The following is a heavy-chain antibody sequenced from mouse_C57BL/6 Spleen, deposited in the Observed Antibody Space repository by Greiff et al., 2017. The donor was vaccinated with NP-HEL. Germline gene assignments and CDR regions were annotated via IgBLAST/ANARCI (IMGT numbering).Heavy chain of an antibody. D-gene: IGHD2-4*01. CDR3: ARTYYDYDLYYAMDY. CDR1: GYTFTSYW. V-gene: IGHV1-69*01. J-gene: IGHJ4*01. CDR2: IDPSDSYT. Sequence: QVQLQQPGAELVMPGASVKLSCKASGYTFTSYWMHWVKQRPGQGLEWIGEIDPSDSYTNYNQKFKGKSTLTVDKSSSTAYMQLSSLTSEDSAVYYCARTYYDYDLYYAMDYWGQGTSVTVSS.